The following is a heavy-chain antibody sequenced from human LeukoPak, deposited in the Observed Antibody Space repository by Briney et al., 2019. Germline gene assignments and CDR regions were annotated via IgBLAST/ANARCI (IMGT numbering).Heavy chain of an antibody. D-gene: IGHD3-22*01. CDR3: ARGFYGSGSYYPTYYYDSSGYYNYYYYYYMDV. Sequence: ASVKVSCKASGYTFTGYYMHWVRQAPGQGLEWMGWINPNSGGTNYAQKFQGRVTMTRDTSISTAYMELSRLRSDDTAVYYCARGFYGSGSYYPTYYYDSSGYYNYYYYYYMDVWGKGTTVTVSS. CDR1: GYTFTGYY. CDR2: INPNSGGT. J-gene: IGHJ6*03. V-gene: IGHV1-2*02.